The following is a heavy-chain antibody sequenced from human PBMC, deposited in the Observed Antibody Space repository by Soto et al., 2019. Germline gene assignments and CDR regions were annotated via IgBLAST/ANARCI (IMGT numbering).Heavy chain of an antibody. CDR2: ISYDGSNK. V-gene: IGHV3-30*09. CDR3: AREQEQHADWFDP. D-gene: IGHD6-13*01. CDR1: GFTFSSYA. J-gene: IGHJ5*02. Sequence: VQLVESGGGVVQPGRSLRLSCAASGFTFSSYAMHWVRQAPGKGLEWVAVISYDGSNKYYADSVKGRFAISRDNSKYTLYLQLNSLRAEDTAVYYCAREQEQHADWFDPWGQGTLVTVSS.